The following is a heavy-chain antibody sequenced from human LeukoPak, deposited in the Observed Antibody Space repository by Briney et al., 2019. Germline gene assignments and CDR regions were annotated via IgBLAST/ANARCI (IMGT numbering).Heavy chain of an antibody. CDR2: IYCSGST. CDR1: GGSISSYY. D-gene: IGHD5-12*01. Sequence: SETLSLTCTVSGGSISSYYWSWIRQPPGKGLEWIGYIYCSGSTNYNPSLKSRVTISVDTSKNQFSLKLSSVTAADTAVYYCARHEDRSGYELGFDYWGQGTLVTVSS. J-gene: IGHJ4*02. V-gene: IGHV4-59*08. CDR3: ARHEDRSGYELGFDY.